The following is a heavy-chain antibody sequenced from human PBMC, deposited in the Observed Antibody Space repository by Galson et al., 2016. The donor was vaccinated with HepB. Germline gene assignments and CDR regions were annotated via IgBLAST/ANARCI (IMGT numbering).Heavy chain of an antibody. J-gene: IGHJ4*02. D-gene: IGHD3-10*01. CDR2: IKQEGSEK. Sequence: SLRLSCAASGFSVSSNYMSWVRQAPEKGLEWVANIKQEGSEKFYVDSLKGRLTISRDNAKNSLFLQMNSLRADDTAVYYCARGRLTMVRGLNGYYFDLWGQGTLVTVSS. CDR1: GFSVSSNY. V-gene: IGHV3-7*03. CDR3: ARGRLTMVRGLNGYYFDL.